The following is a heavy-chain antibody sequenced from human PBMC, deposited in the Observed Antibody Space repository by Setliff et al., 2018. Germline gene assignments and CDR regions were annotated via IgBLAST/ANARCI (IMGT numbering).Heavy chain of an antibody. CDR1: GGSISSSSYY. D-gene: IGHD2-15*01. CDR2: IYYSGST. J-gene: IGHJ4*02. V-gene: IGHV4-39*07. Sequence: SETLSLTCTVSGGSISSSSYYWGWIRQPPGKGLEWIGSIYYSGSTYYNPSLKGRVTISVDTSKNQFSLKLSSVTAADTAVYYCARRHCSGGSCYSLNYFDYWGQGTLVTVSS. CDR3: ARRHCSGGSCYSLNYFDY.